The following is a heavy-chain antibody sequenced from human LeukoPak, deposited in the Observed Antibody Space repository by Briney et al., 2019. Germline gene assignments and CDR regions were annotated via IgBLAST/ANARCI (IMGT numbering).Heavy chain of an antibody. D-gene: IGHD5-24*01. Sequence: SETLSLTCGVYGGSFSGYYWSWIRQAPGKGLEWIGEISQSGITNYSPSLKSRLTLSVDMSKNQFSLKLSSVTAADTAVYYCARRRRWLQFPGRGYYYYMDVWGKGTTVTISS. V-gene: IGHV4-34*01. J-gene: IGHJ6*03. CDR3: ARRRRWLQFPGRGYYYYMDV. CDR1: GGSFSGYY. CDR2: ISQSGIT.